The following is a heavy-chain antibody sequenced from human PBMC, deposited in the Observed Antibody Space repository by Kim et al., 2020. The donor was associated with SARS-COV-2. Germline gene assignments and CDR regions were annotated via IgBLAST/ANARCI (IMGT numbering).Heavy chain of an antibody. V-gene: IGHV3-53*04. CDR1: GFTVNSNS. D-gene: IGHD2-21*02. CDR3: ATDCGVDCPNLAY. CDR2: IYRGGST. Sequence: RGSLRLSCAASGFTVNSNSMTWVRQAPGKGLEWVSVIYRGGSTHYADSVKGRFTISRHNSKNTLFLQMNGLRPDDTAVYYCATDCGVDCPNLAYWGQGTLVTVSS. J-gene: IGHJ4*02.